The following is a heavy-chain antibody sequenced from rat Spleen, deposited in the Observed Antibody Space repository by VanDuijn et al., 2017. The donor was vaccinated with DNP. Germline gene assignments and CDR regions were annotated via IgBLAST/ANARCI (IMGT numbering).Heavy chain of an antibody. CDR1: GSSITSNY. CDR2: IRYSGNN. CDR3: ARGFPPDY. D-gene: IGHD4-4*01. J-gene: IGHJ2*01. Sequence: EVQLQESGSGLVKPSQSLSLTCSVTGSSITSNYWGWIRKFPGNKMEYIGHIRYSGNNDYNPSLKSRISITRDTSKNQFFLQLNSVTTEDTATYYCARGFPPDYWGQGIMVTVSS. V-gene: IGHV3-1*01.